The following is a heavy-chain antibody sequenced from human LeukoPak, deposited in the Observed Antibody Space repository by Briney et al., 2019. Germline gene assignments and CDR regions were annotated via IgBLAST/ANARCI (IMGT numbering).Heavy chain of an antibody. CDR3: AGSGSPGDY. V-gene: IGHV3-11*01. J-gene: IGHJ4*02. Sequence: GGSLRLSCVGSGFNFSDYYMSWIRQAPGKGLEWISYISPNDVNRYYVDAVKGRFTVSRDNAKNSLFLQMKSLRDEDTAVYYCAGSGSPGDYWGQGTLVTVSS. CDR2: ISPNDVNR. D-gene: IGHD3-10*01. CDR1: GFNFSDYY.